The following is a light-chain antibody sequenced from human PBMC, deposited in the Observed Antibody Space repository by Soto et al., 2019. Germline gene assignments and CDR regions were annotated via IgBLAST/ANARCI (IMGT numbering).Light chain of an antibody. V-gene: IGLV2-14*01. Sequence: QSALTQPASVSGSPGQSITISCTGTSSDVGGYNYVSWYQQHPGKAPKLMIYDVSNRPSGVSNRFSGSKSGNTASLTISGLQAEDEADYYCSLYTSSSTLEFGVGTQVTVL. CDR1: SSDVGGYNY. J-gene: IGLJ3*02. CDR3: SLYTSSSTLE. CDR2: DVS.